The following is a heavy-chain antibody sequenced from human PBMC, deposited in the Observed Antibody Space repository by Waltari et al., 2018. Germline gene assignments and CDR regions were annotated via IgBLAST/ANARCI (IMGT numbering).Heavy chain of an antibody. V-gene: IGHV3-23*01. Sequence: EVQLLESGGGLVQPGGSLRLSCAASRFTFDNYAMTWVRQAPGKGLEWVSAISGTGATTYYAGSVKGQFTVSRDSAKKTLFLQMNRLRVEDTAIYYCAKGQSQYGSGSCLDYWGQGTLVTVSS. CDR1: RFTFDNYA. CDR2: ISGTGATT. D-gene: IGHD3-10*01. CDR3: AKGQSQYGSGSCLDY. J-gene: IGHJ4*02.